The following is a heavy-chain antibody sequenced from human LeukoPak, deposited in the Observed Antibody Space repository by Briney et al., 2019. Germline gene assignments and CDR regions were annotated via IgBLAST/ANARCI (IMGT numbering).Heavy chain of an antibody. CDR1: GFTFGSYG. D-gene: IGHD4-11*01. CDR2: ISYDGSNK. CDR3: AKDSTVIPFDY. J-gene: IGHJ4*02. V-gene: IGHV3-30*18. Sequence: GGSLRLSCAASGFTFGSYGMHWVRQAPGKGLEWVAVISYDGSNKYYADSVKGRFTISRDNSKNTLYLQMNSLRAEDTAVYYCAKDSTVIPFDYWGQGTLVTVSS.